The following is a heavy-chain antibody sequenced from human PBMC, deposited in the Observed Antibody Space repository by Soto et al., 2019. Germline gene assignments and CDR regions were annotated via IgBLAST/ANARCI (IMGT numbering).Heavy chain of an antibody. J-gene: IGHJ4*02. CDR3: ARDRLIAVTGLLRN. CDR2: ISAYDDKT. V-gene: IGHV1-18*01. Sequence: ASVKVSCKTSGYPFTSYGINWVRQAPGQGPEWMGWISAYDDKTIYSQKFQGRVTLTADTSTTTAYMELRGLRFDDTAMYYCARDRLIAVTGLLRNWGQGTLVTVSS. D-gene: IGHD6-19*01. CDR1: GYPFTSYG.